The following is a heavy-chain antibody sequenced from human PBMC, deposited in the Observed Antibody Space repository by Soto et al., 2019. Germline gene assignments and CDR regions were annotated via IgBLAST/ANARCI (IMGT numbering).Heavy chain of an antibody. CDR2: IYYSGST. Sequence: QVQLQESGPGLVKPSQTLSLTCTVSGGSISSGDYYWSWIRQPPGKGLEWIGYIYYSGSTYYNPSLKXXVXIXXDTSKNQFSLKLSSVTAADTAVYYCASAATDAFDIWGQGTMVTVSS. V-gene: IGHV4-30-4*01. CDR3: ASAATDAFDI. CDR1: GGSISSGDYY. J-gene: IGHJ3*02. D-gene: IGHD2-15*01.